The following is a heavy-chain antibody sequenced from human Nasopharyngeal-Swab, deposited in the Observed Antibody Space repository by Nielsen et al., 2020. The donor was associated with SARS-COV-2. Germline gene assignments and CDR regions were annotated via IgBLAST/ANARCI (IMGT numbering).Heavy chain of an antibody. V-gene: IGHV1-8*01. D-gene: IGHD3-16*02. CDR2: MNPNSGNT. CDR3: ARGRLSNYYGMDV. J-gene: IGHJ6*02. Sequence: WVRQAPGQGLEWMGWMNPNSGNTGYAQKFQGRVTMTRNTSISTAYMELSSPRSEDTAVYYCARGRLSNYYGMDVWGQGTTVTVSS.